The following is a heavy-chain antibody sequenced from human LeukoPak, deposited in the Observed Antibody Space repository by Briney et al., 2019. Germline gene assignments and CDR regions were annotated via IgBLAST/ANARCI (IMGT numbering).Heavy chain of an antibody. J-gene: IGHJ4*02. V-gene: IGHV4-34*01. CDR3: ARGIYDFWRGYRYYFDY. CDR1: GGSFSGYY. D-gene: IGHD3-3*01. CDR2: INHSGST. Sequence: SETLSLTCAVYGGSFSGYYWSWIRQPPGKGLEWIGEINHSGSTNYNPSLKSRVTISVDKSKNQFSLKLSSVTAADTAVYYCARGIYDFWRGYRYYFDYWGQGTLVTVSS.